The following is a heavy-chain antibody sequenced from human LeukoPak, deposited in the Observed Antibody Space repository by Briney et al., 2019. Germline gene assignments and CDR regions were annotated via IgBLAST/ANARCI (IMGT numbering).Heavy chain of an antibody. J-gene: IGHJ6*04. Sequence: PGGSLRLSCAASGFTFSSYSMNWVRQAPGKGLEWVLSISSSSSYIYYADSVKGRFTISRDNAKNSLYLQMNSLRAEDTAVYYCARDIPLVQWLDPRLYYYYYYGMDVWGKGTTVTVSS. D-gene: IGHD6-19*01. V-gene: IGHV3-21*01. CDR1: GFTFSSYS. CDR3: ARDIPLVQWLDPRLYYYYYYGMDV. CDR2: ISSSSSYI.